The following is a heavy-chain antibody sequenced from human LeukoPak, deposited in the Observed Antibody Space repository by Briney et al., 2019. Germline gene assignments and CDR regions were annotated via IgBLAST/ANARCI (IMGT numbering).Heavy chain of an antibody. CDR1: GYTFTSYG. J-gene: IGHJ4*02. CDR2: ISTHNGNT. CDR3: ARESNDYVWGSSPTFDY. Sequence: ASVKVSCKASGYTFTSYGINWVRQAPGQGLEWTGWISTHNGNTNHAQKLQGRVTMTTDTSTSTAYMELRSLRSDDTAVYYCARESNDYVWGSSPTFDYWGQGTLVTVSS. D-gene: IGHD3-16*01. V-gene: IGHV1-18*01.